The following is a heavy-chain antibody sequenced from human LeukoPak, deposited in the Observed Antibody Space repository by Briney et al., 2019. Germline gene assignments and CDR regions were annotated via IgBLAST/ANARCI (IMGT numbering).Heavy chain of an antibody. CDR1: GFTFSIDT. Sequence: GGSLRLSCAASGFTFSIDTMNWVRQAPGKGVEWVSLIYSVVSTYYADSMKGRFTISRHNSKNKLYIQMNSLRDEDRAVYYCARDAVKYSSSWVRGYYYGMDVWGQGTTVTVSS. CDR2: IYSVVST. J-gene: IGHJ6*02. CDR3: ARDAVKYSSSWVRGYYYGMDV. V-gene: IGHV3-53*04. D-gene: IGHD6-13*01.